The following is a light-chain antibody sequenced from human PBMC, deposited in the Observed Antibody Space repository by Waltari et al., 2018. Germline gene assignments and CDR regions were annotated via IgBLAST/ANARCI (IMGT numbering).Light chain of an antibody. V-gene: IGKV3-20*01. CDR2: GAS. CDR1: QSVSSSY. CDR3: QQYGSSPIA. Sequence: EIVLTQSPGPLSLSPGDRATLSCRASQSVSSSYLAWYQQKPGQAPRLPIYGASSRATGIPDRFSGSGSGTDFTLTISRLEPEDFAVYYCQQYGSSPIAFGPGTKVDIK. J-gene: IGKJ3*01.